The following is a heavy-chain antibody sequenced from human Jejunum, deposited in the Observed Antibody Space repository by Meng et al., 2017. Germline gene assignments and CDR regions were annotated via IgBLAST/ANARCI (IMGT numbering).Heavy chain of an antibody. Sequence: VRLVGAGGGVVQPGRSLGLPCAASGFPFSNFGMHWVRQAPGRGMEWVAFIWFDGSNEYYADSVKGRFTISRDNSKNTVYLQMNSLRVEDTAVYYCARGSHYSDFVLDHWGHGTPVTVSS. J-gene: IGHJ4*01. D-gene: IGHD4-11*01. V-gene: IGHV3-33*01. CDR2: IWFDGSNE. CDR3: ARGSHYSDFVLDH. CDR1: GFPFSNFG.